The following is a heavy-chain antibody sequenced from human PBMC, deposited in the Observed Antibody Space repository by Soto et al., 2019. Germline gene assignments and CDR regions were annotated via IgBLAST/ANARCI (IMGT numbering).Heavy chain of an antibody. V-gene: IGHV1-69*08. CDR2: IIPILGIA. Sequence: QVQLVQSGAEVKKPGSSVKVSCKASGGTFSSYTISWVRQAPGQGLEWMGRIIPILGIANYAQKFQGRVTITADKSTSTAYMELSSLRCEDTAVYYCARDLSLSALDYWGQGTLVTVSS. J-gene: IGHJ4*02. D-gene: IGHD3-16*01. CDR1: GGTFSSYT. CDR3: ARDLSLSALDY.